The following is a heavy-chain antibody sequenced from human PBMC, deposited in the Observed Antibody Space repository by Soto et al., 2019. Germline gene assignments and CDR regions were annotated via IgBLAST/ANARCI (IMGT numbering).Heavy chain of an antibody. CDR3: ARDRWAAAGFYGMDV. V-gene: IGHV3-21*01. Sequence: VGSLRLSCAASGFTFSSYSMNWVRQAPGKGLEWVSSISSSSSYIYYADSVKGRFTISRDNAKNSLYLQMNSLRAEDTAVYYCARDRWAAAGFYGMDVWGQGTTVTVSS. CDR1: GFTFSSYS. CDR2: ISSSSSYI. J-gene: IGHJ6*02. D-gene: IGHD6-13*01.